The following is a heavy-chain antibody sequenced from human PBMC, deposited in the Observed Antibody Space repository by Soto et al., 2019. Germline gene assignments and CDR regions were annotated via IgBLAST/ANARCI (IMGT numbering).Heavy chain of an antibody. CDR3: AREYQLPSYGMDV. J-gene: IGHJ6*02. V-gene: IGHV1-2*04. CDR2: INPNSGGT. D-gene: IGHD2-2*01. CDR1: GYTFIGYY. Sequence: ASVKVSCKASGYTFIGYYIHWVRQAPGQGLEWMGWINPNSGGTNYAQRFQGWVTMTRDRSISTAYMELSSLRAEDTAVYYCAREYQLPSYGMDVWGQGTTVTVSS.